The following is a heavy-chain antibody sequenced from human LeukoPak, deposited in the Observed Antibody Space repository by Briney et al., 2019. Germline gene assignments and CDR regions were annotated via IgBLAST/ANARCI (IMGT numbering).Heavy chain of an antibody. CDR2: IYYSGNT. V-gene: IGHV4-30-4*01. Sequence: SQTLSLTCTVSGGSISSGDYYWSWIRQPPGKGLEWIGYIYYSGNTYYNPSLKSRVTISVDTSKNQFSLKLSSVTAADTAVYYCAREKSRGGPYDSSGYSNAFDIWGQGTMVTVSS. J-gene: IGHJ3*02. CDR3: AREKSRGGPYDSSGYSNAFDI. D-gene: IGHD3-22*01. CDR1: GGSISSGDYY.